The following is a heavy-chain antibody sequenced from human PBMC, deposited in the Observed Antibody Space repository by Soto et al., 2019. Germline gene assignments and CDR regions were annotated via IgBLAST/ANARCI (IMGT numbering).Heavy chain of an antibody. CDR1: GGSVSSGSYY. D-gene: IGHD1-26*01. CDR3: ARAGLGDGSDY. Sequence: QVQLQESGPGLVKPSETLSLTCTVSGGSVSSGSYYWSWIRQPPGKGLEWIGYIYYSGSTQNNPALKSRVTIAVDTSKNQFSLKLSSVTAADTAVYYCARAGLGDGSDYWGQGTLVTVSS. J-gene: IGHJ4*02. V-gene: IGHV4-61*01. CDR2: IYYSGST.